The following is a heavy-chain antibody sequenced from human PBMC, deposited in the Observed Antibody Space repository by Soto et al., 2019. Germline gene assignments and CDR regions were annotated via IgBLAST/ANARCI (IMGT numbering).Heavy chain of an antibody. V-gene: IGHV4-34*01. Sequence: SETLSLTCAFYGGSFSGYYWSWIRQPPGKGLEWIGEINHSGSTNYNPSLKSRVTISVDTSKNQFSLKLSSVTAADTAVYYCAARPRGSYYGGNFDYWGQGTLVTVSS. CDR2: INHSGST. J-gene: IGHJ4*02. CDR3: AARPRGSYYGGNFDY. D-gene: IGHD1-26*01. CDR1: GGSFSGYY.